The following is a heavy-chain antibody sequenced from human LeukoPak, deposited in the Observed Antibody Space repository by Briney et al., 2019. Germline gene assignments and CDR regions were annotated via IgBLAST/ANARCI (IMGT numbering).Heavy chain of an antibody. V-gene: IGHV3-11*06. D-gene: IGHD6-6*01. CDR1: GFTFSDYY. CDR2: ISGTSSDT. J-gene: IGHJ4*02. CDR3: ARTARTPAY. Sequence: GGSLRLSCSASGFTFSDYYMGWLRRAPGKGLEYLSYISGTSSDTNYADSVRGRFTISRDNAESSLYLQMNSLRVEDTAVYYCARTARTPAYWGQGTLVTVSS.